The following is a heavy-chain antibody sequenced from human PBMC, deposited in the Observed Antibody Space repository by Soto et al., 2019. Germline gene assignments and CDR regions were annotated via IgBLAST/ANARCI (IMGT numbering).Heavy chain of an antibody. Sequence: NPSETLSLTCIVAGYSMRGFYWSWIRQPPGKGLEWMAYIEYSGRTEVKPSLQSRVTVSLDTSKNQFSLTLSFVTAADTATYYCARGRFGAYVDFWGQGTLVTVSS. J-gene: IGHJ4*02. CDR2: IEYSGRT. CDR3: ARGRFGAYVDF. CDR1: GYSMRGFY. V-gene: IGHV4-59*01. D-gene: IGHD3-10*01.